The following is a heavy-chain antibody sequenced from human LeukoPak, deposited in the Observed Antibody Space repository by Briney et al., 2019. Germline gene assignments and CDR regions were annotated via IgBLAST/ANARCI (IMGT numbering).Heavy chain of an antibody. Sequence: ASVKVSCKASGYTFTGYYMHWVRQAPGQGLEWMGWINPNSGGTNYAQKFQGRVTMTRDTSISTAYMELSRLRSDDTAVCYCARDAGYSYGRAFDYWGQGTLVTVSS. V-gene: IGHV1-2*02. CDR1: GYTFTGYY. CDR3: ARDAGYSYGRAFDY. CDR2: INPNSGGT. J-gene: IGHJ4*02. D-gene: IGHD5-18*01.